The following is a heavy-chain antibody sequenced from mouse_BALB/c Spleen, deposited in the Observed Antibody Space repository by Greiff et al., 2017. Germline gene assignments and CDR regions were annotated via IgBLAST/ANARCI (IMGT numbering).Heavy chain of an antibody. J-gene: IGHJ4*01. Sequence: QVQLQQPGAELVKPGASVKMSCKASGYTFTSYNMHWVKQTPGQGLEWIGAIYPGNGDTSYNQKFKGKATLTADKSSSTAYMQLSSLTSEDSAVYYCEREGDYWGQGTSVTVSS. V-gene: IGHV1-12*01. CDR1: GYTFTSYN. CDR3: EREGDY. CDR2: IYPGNGDT.